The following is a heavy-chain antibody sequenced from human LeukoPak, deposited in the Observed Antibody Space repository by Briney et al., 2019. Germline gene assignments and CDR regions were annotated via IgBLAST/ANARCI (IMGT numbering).Heavy chain of an antibody. CDR2: IYPGDSDT. Sequence: GESLKISCKGSGYSFTDYWIAWVRQMPGKGLEWLGIIYPGDSDTRYSPSFQGHVTISADKSISTAYLQWSSLKASDTAMYYCARRGGDGYNYFDYWGQGTLVTVSS. CDR1: GYSFTDYW. D-gene: IGHD5-24*01. V-gene: IGHV5-51*01. CDR3: ARRGGDGYNYFDY. J-gene: IGHJ4*02.